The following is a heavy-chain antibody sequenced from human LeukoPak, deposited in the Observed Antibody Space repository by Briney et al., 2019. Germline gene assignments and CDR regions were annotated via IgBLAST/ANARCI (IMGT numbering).Heavy chain of an antibody. CDR2: ISWDSGSI. J-gene: IGHJ5*02. D-gene: IGHD3-10*01. CDR3: AKDTGSGSYSYNWFDP. Sequence: GGSRRLSSAASGFTFDDYAMHWVRQAPGKVLEWVSGISWDSGSIGYADSVKGRLTISRDNAKNSLYLQMDSLSAEDTALYYCAKDTGSGSYSYNWFDPWGQGTLVTVSS. CDR1: GFTFDDYA. V-gene: IGHV3-9*01.